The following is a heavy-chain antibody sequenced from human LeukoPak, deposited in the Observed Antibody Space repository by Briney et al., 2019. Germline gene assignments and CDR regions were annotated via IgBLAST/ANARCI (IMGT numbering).Heavy chain of an antibody. CDR2: FDPEDGET. V-gene: IGHV1-24*01. CDR1: GYTLTELA. J-gene: IGHJ4*02. D-gene: IGHD1-26*01. CDR3: ATLKPGSYSYYFDY. Sequence: ASVKVSCKVSGYTLTELAMHWVRQAPGKGVEWMGGFDPEDGETIYAQKFQGRVTMTEDTSTDTAYMELSSLRSEDTAVYYCATLKPGSYSYYFDYWGQGTLVTVSS.